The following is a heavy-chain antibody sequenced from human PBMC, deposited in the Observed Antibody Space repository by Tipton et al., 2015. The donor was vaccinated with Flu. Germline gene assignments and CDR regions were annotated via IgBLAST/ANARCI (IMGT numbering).Heavy chain of an antibody. CDR2: TTYSGTT. J-gene: IGHJ4*02. CDR3: ARHSGSRSDHLDY. CDR1: GDSMGTYS. V-gene: IGHV4-59*08. Sequence: TLSLTCTVSGDSMGTYSWSWIRQPPGKGLEWIGYTTYSGTTSYNPSLQSRVSISIDTSKNQFSLKLSSVTAADTAVYYCARHSGSRSDHLDYRGQGTLVTVSS. D-gene: IGHD3-10*01.